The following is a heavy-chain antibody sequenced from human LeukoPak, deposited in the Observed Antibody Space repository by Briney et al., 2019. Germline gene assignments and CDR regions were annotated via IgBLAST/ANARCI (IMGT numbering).Heavy chain of an antibody. CDR1: GFSFSSFA. Sequence: AGSLRLSCTASGFSFSSFAMSWVRQAPARGPERVSSIRGGGDTFYADSVKGRFTLSRDDSRNTVYLQLNNLRVEDTAIYYCAKANWISNADAVWWGQGTQVTVSS. CDR2: IRGGGDT. CDR3: AKANWISNADAVW. J-gene: IGHJ4*02. V-gene: IGHV3-23*01. D-gene: IGHD1-1*01.